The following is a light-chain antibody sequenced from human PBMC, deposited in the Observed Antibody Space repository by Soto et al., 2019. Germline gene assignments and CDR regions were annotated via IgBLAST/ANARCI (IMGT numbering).Light chain of an antibody. CDR3: QQSYSTHLT. J-gene: IGKJ5*01. Sequence: DIQMTHSPSSLSASVGDRVTITCRASQSISSYLNWYQQKPGKAPKLLIYAASSLQSGVPSRFSGSGSGTDFTLTISSLQPEDFATYYCQQSYSTHLTFGQGIRLEIX. V-gene: IGKV1-39*01. CDR1: QSISSY. CDR2: AAS.